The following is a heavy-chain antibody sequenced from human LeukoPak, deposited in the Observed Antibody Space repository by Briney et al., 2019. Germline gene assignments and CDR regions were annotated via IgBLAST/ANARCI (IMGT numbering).Heavy chain of an antibody. CDR3: AKDQGGQWLVPGFWDY. D-gene: IGHD6-19*01. Sequence: QPGGSLRLSCAASGFTFSSYAMSWVRQAPGKGLEWVSAISGSGGSTYYADSVKGRFTISRDNSKNTLYLQMNSLRAEDTAVYYCAKDQGGQWLVPGFWDYWGQGTLVTVSS. CDR2: ISGSGGST. V-gene: IGHV3-23*01. CDR1: GFTFSSYA. J-gene: IGHJ4*02.